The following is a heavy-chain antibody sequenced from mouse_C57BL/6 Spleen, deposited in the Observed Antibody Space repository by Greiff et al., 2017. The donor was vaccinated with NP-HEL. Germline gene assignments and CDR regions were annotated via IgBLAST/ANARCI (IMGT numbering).Heavy chain of an antibody. Sequence: VQLQQPGAELVRPGSSVKLSCKASRYTFTSYWMHWVKQRPIQGLEWIGNIDPSDSETHYNQKFKDKATLTVDKSSSTAYMQLSSLTSEDSAVYYCARDDYDGLFAYWGQGTLVTVSA. CDR1: RYTFTSYW. J-gene: IGHJ3*01. CDR2: IDPSDSET. D-gene: IGHD1-2*01. CDR3: ARDDYDGLFAY. V-gene: IGHV1-52*01.